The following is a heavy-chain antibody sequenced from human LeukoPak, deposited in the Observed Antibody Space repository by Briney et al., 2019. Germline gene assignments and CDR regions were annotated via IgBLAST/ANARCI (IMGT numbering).Heavy chain of an antibody. J-gene: IGHJ4*02. V-gene: IGHV4-59*08. Sequence: SETLSLTCTVSGGSISSYYWSWIRQPPGKGLEWIGYIYYSGSTNYNPSLKSRVTISVDTSKNQFSLKLSSVTAAGTAVYYCARQAGGSGSLTDYWGQGTLVTVSS. CDR2: IYYSGST. D-gene: IGHD3-10*01. CDR1: GGSISSYY. CDR3: ARQAGGSGSLTDY.